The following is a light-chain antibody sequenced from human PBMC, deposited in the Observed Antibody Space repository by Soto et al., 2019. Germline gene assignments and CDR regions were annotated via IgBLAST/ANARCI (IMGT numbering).Light chain of an antibody. J-gene: IGKJ2*01. V-gene: IGKV1-8*01. CDR1: QGISSY. CDR2: AAS. Sequence: AIRMTQSPSSLSASTGDRVTITCRASQGISSYLAWYQQKPGKAPKLLIYAASTLQSGVPSRFSGSGSGTDFTLTISCLQSEDFATYYCQQYYSYPHTSGQGTKLEIK. CDR3: QQYYSYPHT.